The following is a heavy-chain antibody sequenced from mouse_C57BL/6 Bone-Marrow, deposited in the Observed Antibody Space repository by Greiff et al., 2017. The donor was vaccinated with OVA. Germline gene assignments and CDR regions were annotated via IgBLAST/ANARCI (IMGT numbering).Heavy chain of an antibody. CDR3: ARWIITTVVRYAMDY. CDR1: GYTFTDYY. CDR2: INPYNGGT. Sequence: VHVKQSGPVLVKPGASVKMSCKASGYTFTDYYMNWVKQSHGKSLEWIGVINPYNGGTSYNQKFKGKATLTVDKSSSTAYMELNSLTSEDSAVYYCARWIITTVVRYAMDYWGQGTSVTVSS. J-gene: IGHJ4*01. D-gene: IGHD1-1*01. V-gene: IGHV1-19*01.